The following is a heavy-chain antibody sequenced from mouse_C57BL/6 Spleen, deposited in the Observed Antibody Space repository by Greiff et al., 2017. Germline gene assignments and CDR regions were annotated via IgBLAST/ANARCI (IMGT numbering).Heavy chain of an antibody. Sequence: EVQLVESGEGLVKPGGSLKLSCAASGFTFSGYAMSWVRQTPEQRLEWVAYISSGGDYIYYADTVKGRFTIARDNARNTLYLQMSSLKSEDTVLYYGIRGIRLPFDYWGQGTLVTVSA. CDR3: IRGIRLPFDY. V-gene: IGHV5-9-1*02. CDR2: ISSGGDYI. D-gene: IGHD3-2*02. J-gene: IGHJ3*01. CDR1: GFTFSGYA.